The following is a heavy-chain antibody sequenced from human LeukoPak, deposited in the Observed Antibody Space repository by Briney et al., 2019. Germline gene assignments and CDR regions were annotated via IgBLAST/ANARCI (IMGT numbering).Heavy chain of an antibody. V-gene: IGHV3-23*01. CDR1: GFTLTSYE. D-gene: IGHD5-18*01. CDR2: LSATGGRT. CDR3: AKDGPYSYGLYYFDH. J-gene: IGHJ4*02. Sequence: GGSLRLSCAASGFTLTSYEMNWVRQAPGKGLEWVSGLSATGGRTYYADSVKGRFTISRDNSKNTLYLQMNSLRAEDTAVYYCAKDGPYSYGLYYFDHWGQGTLVTVSS.